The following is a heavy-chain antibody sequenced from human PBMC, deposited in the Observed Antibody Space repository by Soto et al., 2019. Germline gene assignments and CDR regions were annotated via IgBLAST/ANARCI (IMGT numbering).Heavy chain of an antibody. CDR1: GFTFSSYA. V-gene: IGHV3-23*01. CDR3: AREGAVPAVIGHYDNGMDV. D-gene: IGHD2-2*02. CDR2: ISGTGTTT. Sequence: GGSLRLSCAASGFTFSSYAMTWVRQAPGKGLEWVSTISGTGTTTYYADSVKGRFTISRDNSQNALYLQMNSLTAEDTAVYFFAREGAVPAVIGHYDNGMDVWGQGTTVTVSS. J-gene: IGHJ6*02.